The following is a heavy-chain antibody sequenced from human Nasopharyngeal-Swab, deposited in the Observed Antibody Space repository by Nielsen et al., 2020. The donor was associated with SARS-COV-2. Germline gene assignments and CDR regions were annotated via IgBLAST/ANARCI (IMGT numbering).Heavy chain of an antibody. CDR3: ARDVPIVGATLDN. D-gene: IGHD1-26*01. J-gene: IGHJ4*02. V-gene: IGHV3-48*02. CDR2: ISSSSSKS. CDR1: GFTISTNG. Sequence: GGSLRLSCAASGFTISTNGMHWVRQAPGKGLEWLAYISSSSSKSYYADSVKGRFTISRDNPKKSLFLQMNSLRDEDTAVYYCARDVPIVGATLDNWGQGTLVTVSS.